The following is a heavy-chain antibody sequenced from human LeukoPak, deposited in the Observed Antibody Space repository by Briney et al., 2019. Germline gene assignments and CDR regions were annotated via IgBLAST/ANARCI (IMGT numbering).Heavy chain of an antibody. CDR3: ARGPGFFNCGGDCYTFDY. Sequence: ASVKVSCKVSGYTLTELSMHWVRQAPGKGLEWMGGFDPEDGETIYAQKFQGRVTMTEDTSTDTAYMELSSLRSEDTAVYYCARGPGFFNCGGDCYTFDYWGQGTLVTVSS. D-gene: IGHD2-21*02. CDR1: GYTLTELS. J-gene: IGHJ4*02. CDR2: FDPEDGET. V-gene: IGHV1-24*01.